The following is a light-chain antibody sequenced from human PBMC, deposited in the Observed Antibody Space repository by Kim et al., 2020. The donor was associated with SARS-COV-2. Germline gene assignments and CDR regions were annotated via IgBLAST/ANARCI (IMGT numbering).Light chain of an antibody. V-gene: IGLV1-44*01. Sequence: GQTITNTCSASITNIGSNVVNSDQQLPGTAPKLLMYSNDYRPSGVPDRFSGSKSGTSASLAINGLQSEDEADYYCAAWDDSLKGSVFGGGTQLTVL. CDR3: AAWDDSLKGSV. J-gene: IGLJ3*02. CDR2: SND. CDR1: ITNIGSNV.